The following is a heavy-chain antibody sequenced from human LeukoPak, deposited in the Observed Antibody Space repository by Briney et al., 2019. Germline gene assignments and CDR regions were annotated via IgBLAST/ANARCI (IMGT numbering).Heavy chain of an antibody. CDR2: VSAANNP. CDR1: GYTFTGYY. J-gene: IGHJ4*02. CDR3: AMSVEMPPIPSFDY. Sequence: ASVKVSCKASGYTFTGYYMYWVRQAPGQGLELLGWVSAANNPEYSQKFQGRVVITRDASATTSYLELNSLRSEDTAVYYCAMSVEMPPIPSFDYWGQGTLVTVSS. D-gene: IGHD5-24*01. V-gene: IGHV1-3*01.